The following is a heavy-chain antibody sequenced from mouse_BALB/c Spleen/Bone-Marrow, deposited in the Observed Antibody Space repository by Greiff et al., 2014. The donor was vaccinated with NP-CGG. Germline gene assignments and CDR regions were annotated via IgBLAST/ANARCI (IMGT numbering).Heavy chain of an antibody. CDR2: INPYYGST. CDR1: GYSFTGYI. V-gene: IGHV1-39*01. D-gene: IGHD2-2*01. Sequence: VQLQQSGPELVKPGASVKISCKASGYSFTGYIMLWVKQSHGKSLEWIGNINPYYGSTSYNLKFKGKATLTVDKSSSTAYMQLNSLTSEDSAVYYCARSPNYGYYFDYWGQGTTLTVSS. J-gene: IGHJ2*01. CDR3: ARSPNYGYYFDY.